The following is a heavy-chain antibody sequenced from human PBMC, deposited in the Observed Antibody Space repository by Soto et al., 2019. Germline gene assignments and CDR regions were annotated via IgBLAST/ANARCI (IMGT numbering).Heavy chain of an antibody. CDR3: AKEMKVGTKYYYYGMDV. V-gene: IGHV3-23*01. CDR2: ISGSGANT. Sequence: QLERSVRVACSASGFIFSTYSMGWCRQAPGQGLECVSVISGSGANTYYADAVKGRFTISRDNSKNTLYLQMNSLRAEDTAIFYCAKEMKVGTKYYYYGMDVWGQGTTVTVSS. CDR1: GFIFSTYS. J-gene: IGHJ6*02. D-gene: IGHD1-1*01.